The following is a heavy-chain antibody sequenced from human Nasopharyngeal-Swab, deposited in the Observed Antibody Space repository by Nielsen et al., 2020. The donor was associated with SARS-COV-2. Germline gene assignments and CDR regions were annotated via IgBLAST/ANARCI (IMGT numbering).Heavy chain of an antibody. J-gene: IGHJ6*03. CDR2: INHSGST. Sequence: RQAPRKGLEWIGEINHSGSTNYNPSLKSRVTISVDTSKNQFSLKLSSVTAADTAVYYCARGRGSSPSRVYYYYMDVWGKGTTVTVSS. CDR3: ARGRGSSPSRVYYYYMDV. D-gene: IGHD6-6*01. V-gene: IGHV4-34*01.